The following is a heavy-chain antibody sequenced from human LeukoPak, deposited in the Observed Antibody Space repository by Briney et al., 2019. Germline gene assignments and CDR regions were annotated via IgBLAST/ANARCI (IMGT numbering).Heavy chain of an antibody. CDR2: INQSGSI. CDR3: ARGYSSDWYVG. V-gene: IGHV4-34*01. D-gene: IGHD6-19*01. Sequence: PSETLSLTCAVYGGSFSAYYWIWIRQPPGKGLEWIGEINQSGSINYHPPLKSRVTISVDTSKNQFSLKLSSVTAADTAVYFCARGYSSDWYVGWGQGTLVTVSS. CDR1: GGSFSAYY. J-gene: IGHJ4*02.